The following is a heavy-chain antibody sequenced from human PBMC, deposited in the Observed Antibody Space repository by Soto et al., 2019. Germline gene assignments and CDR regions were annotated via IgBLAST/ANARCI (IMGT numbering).Heavy chain of an antibody. V-gene: IGHV4-34*01. CDR2: INHSGST. Sequence: SETLSLTCAVYGGSFSGYYWSWIRQPPGKGLEWIGEINHSGSTNYNPSLKSRVTISVDTSKNQFSLKLSSVTAADTAVYYCARGRKMTTVTTAFDYWGQGTLVTVSS. CDR1: GGSFSGYY. J-gene: IGHJ4*02. CDR3: ARGRKMTTVTTAFDY. D-gene: IGHD4-17*01.